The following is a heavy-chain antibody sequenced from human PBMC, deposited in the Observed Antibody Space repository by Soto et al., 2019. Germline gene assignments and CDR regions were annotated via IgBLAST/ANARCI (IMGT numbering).Heavy chain of an antibody. CDR3: ARAVRFLEWLLYSYYGMDV. CDR2: INHSGST. J-gene: IGHJ6*02. CDR1: GGSFSGFY. Sequence: PSESLSLTCAVYGGSFSGFYWSWIRQPPGKGLEWIGEINHSGSTNYNPSLKSRVTISVDTSKNQFSLKLSSVTAADTAVYYCARAVRFLEWLLYSYYGMDVWGQGTTVTVSS. V-gene: IGHV4-34*01. D-gene: IGHD3-3*01.